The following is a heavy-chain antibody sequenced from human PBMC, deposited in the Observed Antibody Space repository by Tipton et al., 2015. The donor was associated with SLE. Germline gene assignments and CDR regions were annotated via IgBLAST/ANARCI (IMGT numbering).Heavy chain of an antibody. D-gene: IGHD6-19*01. Sequence: QLVQSGAEVKNPGASVKVSCKVSGYTLTELSMHWVRQAPGKGLEWMGGFDPEDGEIIYAQKFQGRVTMTEDTSTDTAYMELSSLRSDDTAVYYCARAGSSGWYPYFDYWGQGTLVTVSS. V-gene: IGHV1-24*01. CDR3: ARAGSSGWYPYFDY. J-gene: IGHJ4*02. CDR1: GYTLTELS. CDR2: FDPEDGEI.